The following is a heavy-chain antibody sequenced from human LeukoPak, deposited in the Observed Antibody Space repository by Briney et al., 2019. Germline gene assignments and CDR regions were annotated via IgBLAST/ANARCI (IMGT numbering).Heavy chain of an antibody. CDR3: AREVVPAAEFDY. J-gene: IGHJ4*02. Sequence: SETLSLTCTVSGGSVSTSTYYWSWIRQPPGEGLEWIGYIFYTGSTNYNPSLKSRVTISVDTSKNQFSLKLSSVTAADTAVYYCAREVVPAAEFDYWGQGTLVTVSS. D-gene: IGHD2-2*01. V-gene: IGHV4-61*01. CDR1: GGSVSTSTYY. CDR2: IFYTGST.